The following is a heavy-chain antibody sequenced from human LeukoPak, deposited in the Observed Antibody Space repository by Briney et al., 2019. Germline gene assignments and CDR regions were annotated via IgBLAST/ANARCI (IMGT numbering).Heavy chain of an antibody. CDR3: ARYSGTRTSAFDI. Sequence: SETLSLTCTVSGGSISSSSYYWGWIRQPPGKGLEWIGSIYYSGSTYYNPSLKSRVTISVDTSKNQFSLKLSSVTAADTAVYYCARYSGTRTSAFDIWGQGTMVTVS. CDR1: GGSISSSSYY. CDR2: IYYSGST. J-gene: IGHJ3*02. V-gene: IGHV4-39*01. D-gene: IGHD1-26*01.